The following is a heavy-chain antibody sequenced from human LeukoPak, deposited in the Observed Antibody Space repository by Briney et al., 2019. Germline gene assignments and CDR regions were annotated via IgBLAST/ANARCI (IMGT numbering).Heavy chain of an antibody. CDR1: GYTFTGYY. Sequence: GASVTVFCRASGYTFTGYYMHWVRQAPGQGLEWMGWINPNSGGSNYAQKFQGRVTMTRDTSISTAYMELSRLRSDDTAVYYSATGEVLGATVMAYWGQGTLVTVSS. J-gene: IGHJ4*02. CDR2: INPNSGGS. CDR3: ATGEVLGATVMAY. V-gene: IGHV1-2*02. D-gene: IGHD1-26*01.